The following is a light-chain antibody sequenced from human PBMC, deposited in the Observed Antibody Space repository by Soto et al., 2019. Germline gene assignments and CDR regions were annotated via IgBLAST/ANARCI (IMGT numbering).Light chain of an antibody. CDR3: QQYDGAPLT. V-gene: IGKV1-27*01. CDR2: AAS. J-gene: IGKJ4*01. Sequence: DIQMTQSPSSLSASVGDRVTITCRAGQDINIYLDWYQQKPGKVPKLLISAASTLQSGVPSRFSGSGSGTDFTLTISSLQPEDVATYYCQQYDGAPLTFGGGTKVEIK. CDR1: QDINIY.